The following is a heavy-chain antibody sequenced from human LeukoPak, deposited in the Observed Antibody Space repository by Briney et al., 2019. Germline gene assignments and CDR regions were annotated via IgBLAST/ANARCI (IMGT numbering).Heavy chain of an antibody. CDR3: ARSLPGAIGAADF. Sequence: PSETLSLTCTVSGGSISTSNYYWGWIRQPPGKGLEWIGNIFYSGNTGYNPSLKSRVTISLDTSKNHFSLKVTSMTAADTGVYYCARSLPGAIGAADFWGQGTLVTVSS. V-gene: IGHV4-39*07. J-gene: IGHJ4*02. D-gene: IGHD3-3*01. CDR1: GGSISTSNYY. CDR2: IFYSGNT.